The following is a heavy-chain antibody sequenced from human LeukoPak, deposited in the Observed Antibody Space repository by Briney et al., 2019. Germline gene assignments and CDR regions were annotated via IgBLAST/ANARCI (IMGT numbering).Heavy chain of an antibody. Sequence: GGSLRLSCAASGFTFSSHWMHWVRQAPGKGLVWVSRINSDGTSTTYADSVKGRFTISRDNSKNTLYLQMDNLRAEDTAVYYCAKYQRQWLPKGGFDYWGQGTLVTVSS. D-gene: IGHD6-19*01. CDR1: GFTFSSHW. V-gene: IGHV3-74*01. CDR2: INSDGTST. J-gene: IGHJ4*02. CDR3: AKYQRQWLPKGGFDY.